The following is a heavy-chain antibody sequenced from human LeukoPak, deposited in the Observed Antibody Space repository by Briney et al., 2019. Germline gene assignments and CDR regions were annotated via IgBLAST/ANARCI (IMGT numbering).Heavy chain of an antibody. Sequence: GGSLRLSCTGPGFIFGDYAMSWVRQGPGKGLEWVGFIRGKTYGGATEYAASVKDRFTISRDDSRNIVYLQMNSLETEDTGVYYCARDDGSPFDPWGQGTLVTVSS. CDR3: ARDDGSPFDP. J-gene: IGHJ5*02. V-gene: IGHV3-49*04. CDR1: GFIFGDYA. CDR2: IRGKTYGGAT. D-gene: IGHD3-10*01.